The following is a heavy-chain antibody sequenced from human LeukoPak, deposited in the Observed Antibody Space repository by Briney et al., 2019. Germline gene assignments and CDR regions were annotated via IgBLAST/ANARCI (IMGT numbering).Heavy chain of an antibody. Sequence: PGGSLRLSCAASGFTFSGYYMSWIRQAPGKGLVWVSNINGDGSRTTYADAVKGRFTISRDNAKNTLFLQMNSLRAEDTAVYYCARESSWAPDYWGQGTLVTVSS. D-gene: IGHD1-26*01. CDR2: INGDGSRT. CDR3: ARESSWAPDY. J-gene: IGHJ4*02. CDR1: GFTFSGYY. V-gene: IGHV3-74*01.